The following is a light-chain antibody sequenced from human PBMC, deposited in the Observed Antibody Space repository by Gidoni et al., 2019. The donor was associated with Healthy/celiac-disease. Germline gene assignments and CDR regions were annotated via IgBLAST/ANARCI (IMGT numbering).Light chain of an antibody. CDR3: VLYMGSGAVV. CDR2: STN. Sequence: QTVVTQEPSFSVSPGGTVTLTCGLSSGSVSTSYYPSWYQQTPGQAPRTLIYSTNTLSSGGPDRFSGSILGNKAALTITGAQADDESDYYCVLYMGSGAVVFGGGTKLTVL. V-gene: IGLV8-61*01. CDR1: SGSVSTSYY. J-gene: IGLJ3*02.